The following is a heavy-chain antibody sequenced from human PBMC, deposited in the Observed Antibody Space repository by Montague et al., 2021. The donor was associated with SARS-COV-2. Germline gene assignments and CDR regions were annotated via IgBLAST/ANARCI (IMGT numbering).Heavy chain of an antibody. CDR3: ARHWKRITIFGAVTYAFDY. CDR1: GGSISSSSYY. J-gene: IGHJ4*02. D-gene: IGHD3-3*01. CDR2: IYYSGST. Sequence: SETLSLTCTVSGGSISSSSYYWGWIRQPPGKGLEWIGSIYYSGSTYYNPSLKSRVTISVDTSKNQFSLKLSSVTAADTAVYYCARHWKRITIFGAVTYAFDYWGQGTLVTVSA. V-gene: IGHV4-39*01.